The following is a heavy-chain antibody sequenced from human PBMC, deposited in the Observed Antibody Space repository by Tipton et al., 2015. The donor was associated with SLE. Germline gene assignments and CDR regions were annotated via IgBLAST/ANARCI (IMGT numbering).Heavy chain of an antibody. J-gene: IGHJ4*02. CDR3: ARGELYSGASLYYFEY. CDR1: GGSISSGNYY. Sequence: TLSLTCTVSGGSISSGNYYWSWIRQPAGKGLEWIGRIYTSGSTNYNPSLKSRVTISVGTSKNQFSLKLSSVTAADTAMYFCARGELYSGASLYYFEYWGQGTLVTVSS. V-gene: IGHV4-61*02. CDR2: IYTSGST. D-gene: IGHD1-7*01.